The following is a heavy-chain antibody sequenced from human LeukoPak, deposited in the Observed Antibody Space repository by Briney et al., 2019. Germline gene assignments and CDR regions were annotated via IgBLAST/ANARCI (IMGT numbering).Heavy chain of an antibody. Sequence: GGSLRLSCAASGFAFSSYGMHWVRQAPGKGLDWVAVISYDGTDNYNEDSVKGRFTISRDNSKNTLYLQMNSLRDEDTAVYYCAKYSSSSNYYYGMDVWGQGTLVSISS. D-gene: IGHD6-6*01. J-gene: IGHJ6*02. CDR1: GFAFSSYG. CDR3: AKYSSSSNYYYGMDV. V-gene: IGHV3-30*18. CDR2: ISYDGTDN.